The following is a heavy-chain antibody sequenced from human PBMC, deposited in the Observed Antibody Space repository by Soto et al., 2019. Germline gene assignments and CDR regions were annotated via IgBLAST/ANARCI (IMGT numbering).Heavy chain of an antibody. V-gene: IGHV3-30-3*01. Sequence: QMQLAESGGGVVQPGRSLKLSCVASGFTFSNYAMHWVRQAPGKGLEWVAVISSDGSNKDYADSVKGRFTISRDNSKHTLSLQMDSLRPEDTAVYYCATLFYNWGQGTLVTVSS. CDR2: ISSDGSNK. J-gene: IGHJ4*02. D-gene: IGHD3-3*01. CDR3: ATLFYN. CDR1: GFTFSNYA.